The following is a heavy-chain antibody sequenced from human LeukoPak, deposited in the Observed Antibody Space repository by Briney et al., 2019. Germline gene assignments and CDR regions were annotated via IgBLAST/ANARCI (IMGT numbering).Heavy chain of an antibody. D-gene: IGHD3-16*01. Sequence: PSETLSLTCTVSGGSISSYYWSWLRQPPGKGLEWIGYIYYSGSTNYNPSLKSRVTISVDTSKNQFSLKLSSVTAADTAVYYCAARGRGSPDYWGQGTLVTVSS. CDR2: IYYSGST. CDR1: GGSISSYY. J-gene: IGHJ4*02. CDR3: AARGRGSPDY. V-gene: IGHV4-59*01.